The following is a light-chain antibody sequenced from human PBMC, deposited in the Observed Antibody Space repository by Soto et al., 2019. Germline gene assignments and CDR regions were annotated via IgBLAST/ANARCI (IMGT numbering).Light chain of an antibody. CDR3: QQCYMGWT. CDR2: DAS. V-gene: IGKV1-5*01. Sequence: DIQMTQSPSTLSASVGDRVTITCRASQNINNWLAWYQHQPGKAPKLLIYDASTLESGVPSRFSGTGSGTEFTFSITSLQPEDFGTYYCQQCYMGWTFGQGTKVDIK. CDR1: QNINNW. J-gene: IGKJ1*01.